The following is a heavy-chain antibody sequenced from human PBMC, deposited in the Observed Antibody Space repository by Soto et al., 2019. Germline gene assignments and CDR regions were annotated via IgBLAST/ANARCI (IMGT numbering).Heavy chain of an antibody. CDR3: ARGRVTPSYYYGMDV. V-gene: IGHV3-30-3*01. CDR2: ISYDGSNK. D-gene: IGHD2-21*02. CDR1: GFTFSSYA. Sequence: QVQLVESGGGVVQPGRSLRLSCAASGFTFSSYAMHWVRQAPGKGLEWVAVISYDGSNKYYADSVKGRFTISRDNSKNTLYRQMNSLRAEDTAVYYCARGRVTPSYYYGMDVWGQGTTVTVSS. J-gene: IGHJ6*02.